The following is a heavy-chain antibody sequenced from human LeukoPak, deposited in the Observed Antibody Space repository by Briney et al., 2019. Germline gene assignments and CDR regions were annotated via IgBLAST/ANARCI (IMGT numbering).Heavy chain of an antibody. CDR3: ARDIGYSGYFDY. V-gene: IGHV4-34*01. CDR2: INHSGST. D-gene: IGHD2-15*01. Sequence: SETLSLTCAVYGGSFSGYYWSWIRQPPGKGLEWIGEINHSGSTNYNPSLKSRVTISVDTSKNQVSLKLSSVTAADTAVYYCARDIGYSGYFDYWGQGTLVTVSS. CDR1: GGSFSGYY. J-gene: IGHJ4*02.